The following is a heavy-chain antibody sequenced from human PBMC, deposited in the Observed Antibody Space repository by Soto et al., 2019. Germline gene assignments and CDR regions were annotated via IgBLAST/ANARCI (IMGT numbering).Heavy chain of an antibody. CDR2: IYYSGST. D-gene: IGHD3-3*01. CDR3: ARGVGYDFWSGYSNFDY. J-gene: IGHJ4*02. CDR1: GGSISSSSYY. Sequence: SETLSLTCTVSGGSISSSSYYWGWIRQPPGKGLEWIGSIYYSGSTYYNPSLKSRVTISVDTSKNQFSLKLSSVTAADTAVYYCARGVGYDFWSGYSNFDYWGQGTLVTVSS. V-gene: IGHV4-39*01.